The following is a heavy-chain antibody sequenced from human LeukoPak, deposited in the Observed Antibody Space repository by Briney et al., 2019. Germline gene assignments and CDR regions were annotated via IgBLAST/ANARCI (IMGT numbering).Heavy chain of an antibody. V-gene: IGHV1-18*01. J-gene: IGHJ4*02. CDR1: GYTFRNYG. Sequence: GASVKVSCKASGYTFRNYGISWVRQAPGQGLEWMGWISAYNGNTNYTQKLRGRVSMTTDTSTSTAYMELRSLRSDDTAVYYCARRLDYFDISGYHTLDYWGQGTLVTVSS. CDR3: ARRLDYFDISGYHTLDY. D-gene: IGHD3-22*01. CDR2: ISAYNGNT.